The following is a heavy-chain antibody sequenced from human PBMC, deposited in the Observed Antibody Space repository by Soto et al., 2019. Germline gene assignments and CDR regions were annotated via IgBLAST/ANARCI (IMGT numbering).Heavy chain of an antibody. J-gene: IGHJ3*02. D-gene: IGHD4-17*01. Sequence: QVQLVESGGGLVKPGGSLRLSCAASGFTFSDYYMSWIRQAPGKGLEWVSYISGSDGTTYYADSVKGRFTISRDNAKNSLYLQMNSLRAEDTAVYYCARVGVYGDYRPFDIWGQGTMVTVSS. V-gene: IGHV3-11*01. CDR1: GFTFSDYY. CDR2: ISGSDGTT. CDR3: ARVGVYGDYRPFDI.